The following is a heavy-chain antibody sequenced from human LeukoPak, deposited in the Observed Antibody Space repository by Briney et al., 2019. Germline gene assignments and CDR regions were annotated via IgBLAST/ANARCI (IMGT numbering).Heavy chain of an antibody. CDR2: IGTAGET. V-gene: IGHV3-13*01. J-gene: IGHJ3*02. CDR1: GFTFSNYD. CDR3: ARGLRYCSSTSCYSIDAFDI. Sequence: GGSLRLSCAASGFTFSNYDMHWVRQTTGKGLEWVSAIGTAGETHYPGSVKGRFTISRENAKNSLYLQMNSLRAGDTAVYYCARGLRYCSSTSCYSIDAFDIWGQGTMVTVSS. D-gene: IGHD2-2*01.